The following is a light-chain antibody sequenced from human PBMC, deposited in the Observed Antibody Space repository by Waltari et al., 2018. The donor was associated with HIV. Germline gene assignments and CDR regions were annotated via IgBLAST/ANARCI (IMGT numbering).Light chain of an antibody. Sequence: DIQMTQSPPSVSASVGDKVTITCRASQRIGTSLAWYQQKPGKAPTLLIYAASNLQGGVPSRFSGTGSETDFTLTISSLQAEDFATYHCQQAHSFPYTFGQGTKVDIK. CDR1: QRIGTS. CDR3: QQAHSFPYT. CDR2: AAS. V-gene: IGKV1-12*01. J-gene: IGKJ2*01.